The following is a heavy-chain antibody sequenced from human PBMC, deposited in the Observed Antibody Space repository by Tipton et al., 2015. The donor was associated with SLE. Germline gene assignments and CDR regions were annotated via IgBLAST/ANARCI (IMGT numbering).Heavy chain of an antibody. CDR3: ARVRFAGAGDFDYYMDV. D-gene: IGHD2-21*02. V-gene: IGHV4-34*01. CDR2: IDDSGKS. J-gene: IGHJ6*03. Sequence: TLSLTCAVYGGSFSGSYWSWIRQSPGKGLEWIGEIDDSGKSNYTPSLKSRVTISVDTSKNQFSLKLNSVTAADTAVYYCARVRFAGAGDFDYYMDVWGRGTTVTVSS. CDR1: GGSFSGSY.